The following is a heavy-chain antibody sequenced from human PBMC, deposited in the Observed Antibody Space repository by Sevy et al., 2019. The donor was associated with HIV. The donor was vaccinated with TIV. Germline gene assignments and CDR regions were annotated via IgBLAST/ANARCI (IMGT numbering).Heavy chain of an antibody. CDR2: IYPGDSDT. J-gene: IGHJ4*02. CDR1: GYSFTSYW. V-gene: IGHV5-51*01. Sequence: GESLKISCKGSGYSFTSYWIGWVRQMPGKGLEWMGIIYPGDSDTRYSPPFQGQVTISADKSISTAYLQWSSLKASDTAMYYCARGSIVVVPAVEPSPFDYWGQGTLVTVSS. D-gene: IGHD2-2*01. CDR3: ARGSIVVVPAVEPSPFDY.